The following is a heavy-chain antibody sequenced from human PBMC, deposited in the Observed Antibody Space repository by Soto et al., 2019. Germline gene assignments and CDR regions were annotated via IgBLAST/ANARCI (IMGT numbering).Heavy chain of an antibody. D-gene: IGHD6-19*01. CDR2: IYSGGST. V-gene: IGHV3-66*01. CDR3: ARARDSSGGPLAFYYYYMDV. J-gene: IGHJ6*03. CDR1: GFTVSSNY. Sequence: GGSLRLSCAASGFTVSSNYMSWVRQAPGKGLEWVSVIYSGGSTYYADSVKGRFTISRDNSKNTLYLQMNSLRAEDTAVYYCARARDSSGGPLAFYYYYMDVWGKGTTVTVSS.